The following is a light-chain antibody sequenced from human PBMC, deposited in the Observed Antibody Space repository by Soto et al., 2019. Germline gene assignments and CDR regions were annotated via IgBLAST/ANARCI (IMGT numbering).Light chain of an antibody. CDR3: FLSYNGPRV. CDR2: DTN. J-gene: IGLJ3*02. CDR1: TGPVTSGHY. Sequence: QAVVTQEPSLTVSPGGTVTLTCGSSTGPVTSGHYPYWFQQKPGQAPRTLIYDTNYKPSWTPARFSGSLLGGKAALTLSGAQPEDEADYYCFLSYNGPRVFGGGTKLTVL. V-gene: IGLV7-46*01.